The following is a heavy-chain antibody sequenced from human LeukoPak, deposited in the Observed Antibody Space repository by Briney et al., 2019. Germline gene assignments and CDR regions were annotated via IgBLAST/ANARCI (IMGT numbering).Heavy chain of an antibody. CDR1: GGTFSSYA. V-gene: IGHV1-69*04. J-gene: IGHJ4*02. D-gene: IGHD3-22*01. CDR3: ARDPRGGYYDSSGTFDY. CDR2: IIPILGIA. Sequence: SVKVSCKASGGTFSSYAISWVRQAPGQGLEWMGRIIPILGIANYAQKFQGRVTITADKSTSTAYMELSSLRSEDTAVYYCARDPRGGYYDSSGTFDYWGQGTLVTVSS.